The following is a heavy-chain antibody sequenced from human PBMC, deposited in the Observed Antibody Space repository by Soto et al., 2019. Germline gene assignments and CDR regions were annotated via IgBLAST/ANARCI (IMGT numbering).Heavy chain of an antibody. D-gene: IGHD1-26*01. Sequence: ASVKVSCKTSGYTFTSHAITWVRQAPGQGLEWMGWISAYNGNRIYAQMLQGRVTMTTDMSTSTAYMELRSLSSDDTAVYYCARDSSPGSGSYNHYYYGMDVWGQGTTVTVSS. J-gene: IGHJ6*02. V-gene: IGHV1-18*01. CDR2: ISAYNGNR. CDR3: ARDSSPGSGSYNHYYYGMDV. CDR1: GYTFTSHA.